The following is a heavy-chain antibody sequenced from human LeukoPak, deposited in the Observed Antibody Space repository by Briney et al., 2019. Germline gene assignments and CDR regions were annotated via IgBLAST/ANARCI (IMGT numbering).Heavy chain of an antibody. CDR1: GGSISSSSYY. Sequence: PSETLSLTCTVSGGSISSSSYYWSWIRQPPGKGLEWIGYIYYSGSTNYNPPLKSRVTISVDTSKNQFSLKLSSVTAADTAVYYCARLLPPSWYFDYWGQGTLVTISS. CDR3: ARLLPPSWYFDY. D-gene: IGHD6-13*01. CDR2: IYYSGST. V-gene: IGHV4-61*05. J-gene: IGHJ4*02.